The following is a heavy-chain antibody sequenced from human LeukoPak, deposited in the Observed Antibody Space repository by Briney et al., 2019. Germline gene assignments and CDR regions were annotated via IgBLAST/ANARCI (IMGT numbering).Heavy chain of an antibody. D-gene: IGHD3-22*01. J-gene: IGHJ5*02. Sequence: SETLSLTCTVSGGSISSYYWSWIRQPPGKGLEWIGYIYYSGSTNYNPSLKSRVTISVDTSKNQFSLKLSSVTAADTALYYCAREEPYSYYYDSSGYYRGWFDPWGQGTLVTVSS. CDR3: AREEPYSYYYDSSGYYRGWFDP. CDR1: GGSISSYY. CDR2: IYYSGST. V-gene: IGHV4-59*01.